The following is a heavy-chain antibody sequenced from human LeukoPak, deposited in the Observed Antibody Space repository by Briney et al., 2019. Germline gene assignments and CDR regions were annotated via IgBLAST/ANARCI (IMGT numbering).Heavy chain of an antibody. CDR2: MNPNRGGT. D-gene: IGHD3-22*01. Sequence: GASVKVSCKTSGYTFTGYYIHWVRQAPGQGLEWMGWMNPNRGGTKYAQSFQGRVTMTRDTSISTAYMEMSRLRSDDTAVYYCVGHLPYYYDSRGYYAHVWGQGTRVAVSS. V-gene: IGHV1-2*02. CDR3: VGHLPYYYDSRGYYAHV. J-gene: IGHJ3*01. CDR1: GYTFTGYY.